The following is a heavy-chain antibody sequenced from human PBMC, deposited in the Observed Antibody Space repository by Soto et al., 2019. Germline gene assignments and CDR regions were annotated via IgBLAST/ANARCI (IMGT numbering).Heavy chain of an antibody. D-gene: IGHD3-22*01. Sequence: PGGSLRLSCVASGFTFDNFAMNWVRQAPGKGLEWVSYIHSRSSHIFYADSVKGRFTISRDNAKNSLYLQMNSLRAEDTAVYYCAKDLYYDSSGSLDYWGQGTLVTVSS. J-gene: IGHJ4*02. V-gene: IGHV3-48*01. CDR1: GFTFDNFA. CDR3: AKDLYYDSSGSLDY. CDR2: IHSRSSHI.